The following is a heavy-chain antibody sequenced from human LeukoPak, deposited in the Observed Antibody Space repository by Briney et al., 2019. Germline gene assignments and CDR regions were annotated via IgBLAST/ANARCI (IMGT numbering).Heavy chain of an antibody. CDR1: GYSISSGYY. CDR3: ARGVDIVVVPAAMCAFDI. Sequence: RTSETLSLTCAVSGYSISSGYYWGWIRQPPGKGLEWIGSIYHSGSTYYNPSLKSRVTISVDTSKNQISLKLSSVTAADTAVYYCARGVDIVVVPAAMCAFDIWGQGTMVTVSS. V-gene: IGHV4-38-2*01. J-gene: IGHJ3*02. D-gene: IGHD2-2*01. CDR2: IYHSGST.